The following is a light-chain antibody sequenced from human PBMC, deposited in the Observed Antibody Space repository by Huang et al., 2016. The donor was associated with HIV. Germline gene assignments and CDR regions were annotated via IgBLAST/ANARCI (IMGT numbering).Light chain of an antibody. Sequence: DIMMTQSPDSLTVSLGERATLNCRSSQSVYSSSTSKTYMAWFKQKSGQPPRLLLFWASKRAVGVPYRFTGSGSGTHFTLTIANLEAEDAAIYYCQQYYSSPQTFGLGTRVEV. CDR2: WAS. J-gene: IGKJ4*01. CDR1: QSVYSSSTSKTY. CDR3: QQYYSSPQT. V-gene: IGKV4-1*01.